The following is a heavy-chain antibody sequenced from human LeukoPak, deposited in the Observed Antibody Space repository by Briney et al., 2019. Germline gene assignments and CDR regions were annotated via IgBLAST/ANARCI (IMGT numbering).Heavy chain of an antibody. CDR2: INPNSGGT. D-gene: IGHD2-2*01. V-gene: IGHV1-2*02. CDR1: GYTFTGYY. CDR3: ARGHLVVVPAAPFDP. Sequence: ASVKVSCKASGYTFTGYYMHWVRQAPGQGLEWMGWINPNSGGTNYAQKFQGRVTMTRDTSISTAYMELSRLRSDDTAVYYCARGHLVVVPAAPFDPWGQGTLVTVS. J-gene: IGHJ5*02.